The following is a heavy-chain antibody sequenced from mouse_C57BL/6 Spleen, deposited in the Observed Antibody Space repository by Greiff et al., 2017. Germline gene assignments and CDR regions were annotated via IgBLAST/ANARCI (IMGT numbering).Heavy chain of an antibody. CDR2: IRNKANNHAT. J-gene: IGHJ1*03. CDR3: TTLYYDYDWYFDV. D-gene: IGHD2-4*01. Sequence: EVQVVESGGGLVQPGGSMKLSCAASGFTFSDAWMDWVRQSPEKGLEWVAEIRNKANNHATYYAESVKGRFTISRDDSKSSVYLQMNSLRAEDTGIYYCTTLYYDYDWYFDVWGTGTTVTVSS. V-gene: IGHV6-6*01. CDR1: GFTFSDAW.